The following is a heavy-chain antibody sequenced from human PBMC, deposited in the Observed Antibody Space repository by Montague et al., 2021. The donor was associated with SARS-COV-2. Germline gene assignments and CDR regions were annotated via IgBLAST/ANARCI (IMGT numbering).Heavy chain of an antibody. V-gene: IGHV4-59*08. D-gene: IGHD1-26*01. CDR3: AGRSRWAMEV. CDR2: IYYSGSI. CDR1: GGSISGYY. J-gene: IGHJ6*02. Sequence: SETLSLTCSVSGGSISGYYWSWIRQPPGKGLEWIGYIYYSGSINXXPSLKSRLTISVGTSKNQFSLKLSSVTAADTAVYYCAGRSRWAMEVWGQGTTVTVSS.